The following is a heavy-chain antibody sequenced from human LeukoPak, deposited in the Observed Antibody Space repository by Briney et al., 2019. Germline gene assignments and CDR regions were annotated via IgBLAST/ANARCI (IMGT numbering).Heavy chain of an antibody. CDR3: ARLRWLQLGYFDY. CDR2: IHYSGST. D-gene: IGHD5-24*01. CDR1: GGSISSSNYY. Sequence: SETLSLTCTVSGGSISSSNYYWGWIRQPPGKGLEWIESIHYSGSTYYNPSLKSRVTISVDTSKNQVSLKLTPVTAADSAVYYCARLRWLQLGYFDYWGQGTLVTVSS. V-gene: IGHV4-39*01. J-gene: IGHJ4*02.